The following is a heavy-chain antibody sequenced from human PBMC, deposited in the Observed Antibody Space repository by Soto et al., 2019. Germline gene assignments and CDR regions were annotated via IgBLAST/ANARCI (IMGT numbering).Heavy chain of an antibody. CDR2: RCYDGSNK. V-gene: IGHV3-33*01. J-gene: IGHJ6*02. Sequence: KGLEWVAVRCYDGSNKYYADSVKGRFTISRDNSKNTLYLQLNSLRAEDTAVCYCARGIVVGGAATPLDYYCRDVWGQGITVTVS. CDR3: ARGIVVGGAATPLDYYCRDV. D-gene: IGHD2-15*01.